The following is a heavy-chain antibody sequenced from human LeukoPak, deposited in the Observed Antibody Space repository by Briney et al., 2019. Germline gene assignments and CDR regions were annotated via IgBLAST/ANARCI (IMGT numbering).Heavy chain of an antibody. D-gene: IGHD3-10*01. V-gene: IGHV4-38-2*02. CDR3: ASLRTGDFDY. CDR1: GYSISSGYY. Sequence: SETLSLTCTVSGYSISSGYYWGWIRQPPGKGLEWTGSIDHSGSTYYNPSLKSRITISVDTSKNQFSLKLSSVTAADTAVYYCASLRTGDFDYWGQGALVTVSS. CDR2: IDHSGST. J-gene: IGHJ4*02.